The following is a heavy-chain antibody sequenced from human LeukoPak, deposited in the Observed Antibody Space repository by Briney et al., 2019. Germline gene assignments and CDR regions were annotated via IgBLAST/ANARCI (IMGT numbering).Heavy chain of an antibody. D-gene: IGHD2-2*01. CDR3: ARGECSSTSCYNAFDI. J-gene: IGHJ3*02. CDR1: GYTFTNFD. Sequence: ASVKVSCKASGYTFTNFDINWVRQATGQGLEWMGWMNPKTGNTGSAQKLQGRVTIAGNTSISTAYMELSSLRSEDTAVYYCARGECSSTSCYNAFDIWGQGTMVTVSS. CDR2: MNPKTGNT. V-gene: IGHV1-8*01.